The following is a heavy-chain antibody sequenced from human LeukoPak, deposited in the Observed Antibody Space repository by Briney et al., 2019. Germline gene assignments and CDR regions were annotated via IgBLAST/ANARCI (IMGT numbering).Heavy chain of an antibody. CDR1: GFTFTSYG. D-gene: IGHD3-10*02. J-gene: IGHJ6*04. CDR2: ISSSGSTI. CDR3: AELGITMIGGV. V-gene: IGHV3-48*04. Sequence: PGGSLRLSCAASGFTFTSYGMSWVRQAPGKGLEWVSYISSSGSTIYYADSVKGRFTISRDNAKNSLYLQMNSLRAEDTAVYYCAELGITMIGGVWGKGTTVTISS.